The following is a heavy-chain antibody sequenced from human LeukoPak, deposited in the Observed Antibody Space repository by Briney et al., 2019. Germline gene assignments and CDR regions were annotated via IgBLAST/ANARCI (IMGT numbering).Heavy chain of an antibody. D-gene: IGHD5-12*01. CDR3: ARGEVAMAD. Sequence: ASVKVSCKASGYTFTNSFIHWVGRAPGQGLEWMGWINPNNGDTASAQTFQGRVTLTSDTSTRTAYMELRRLRYDDTAVYYCARGEVAMADWGQGARVTVSS. CDR1: GYTFTNSF. V-gene: IGHV1-2*02. J-gene: IGHJ4*02. CDR2: INPNNGDT.